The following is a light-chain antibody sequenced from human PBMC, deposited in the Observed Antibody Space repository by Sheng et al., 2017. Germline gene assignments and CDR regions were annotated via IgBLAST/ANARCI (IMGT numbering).Light chain of an antibody. CDR1: SSNIGSND. V-gene: IGLV1-36*01. CDR3: CSYAGSSTFWV. CDR2: YDN. J-gene: IGLJ3*02. Sequence: QSVLTQPPSMSAVPGQRVTISCSGSSSNIGSNDVSWYQQFPGKAPKLLIYYDNLSPSGVSDRFSGSKSGNTASLTISGLQAEDEADYYCCSYAGSSTFWVFGGGTKLTVL.